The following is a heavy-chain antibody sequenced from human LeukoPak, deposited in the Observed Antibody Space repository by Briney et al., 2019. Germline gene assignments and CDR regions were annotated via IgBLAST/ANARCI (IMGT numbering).Heavy chain of an antibody. Sequence: GGSLRLSCAASGFTFSSYWIHWGRQVPGKGLVWVARIKDGGTTTDYADSVKGRFTISRDDAKNTLYLQMNSLRAEDTAVYYCTTIRPGYWGQGTLVTVSP. CDR2: IKDGGTTT. D-gene: IGHD5-12*01. V-gene: IGHV3-74*01. CDR1: GFTFSSYW. CDR3: TTIRPGY. J-gene: IGHJ4*02.